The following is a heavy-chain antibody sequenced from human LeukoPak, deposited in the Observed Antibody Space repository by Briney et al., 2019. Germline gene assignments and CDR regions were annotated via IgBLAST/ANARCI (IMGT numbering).Heavy chain of an antibody. V-gene: IGHV1-69*16. CDR3: ARGVTTFPGPLEDYYDSSGYAFDI. CDR2: IIPILGTA. Sequence: SVKVSCKASGGTFSSYTISWVRQAPGQGLEWMGRIIPILGTANYAQKFQGRVTITTDESTSTAYMELSSLRSEDTAVYYCARGVTTFPGPLEDYYDSSGYAFDIWGQGTMVTVSS. J-gene: IGHJ3*02. CDR1: GGTFSSYT. D-gene: IGHD3-22*01.